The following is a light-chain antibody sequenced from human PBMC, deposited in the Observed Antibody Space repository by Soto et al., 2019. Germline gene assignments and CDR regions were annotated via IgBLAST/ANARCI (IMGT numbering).Light chain of an antibody. CDR2: DVR. Sequence: QSALTQPASVSGSPGQSITISCTGTSSDVGGYNYVSWYQQHPGKAPKLMIYDVRNRPSGVSNRFSGSTSDNTASLTISGLQAEDEADYYCSSYTSSSTSVLFRGGTKLPVL. CDR1: SSDVGGYNY. V-gene: IGLV2-14*01. J-gene: IGLJ2*01. CDR3: SSYTSSSTSVL.